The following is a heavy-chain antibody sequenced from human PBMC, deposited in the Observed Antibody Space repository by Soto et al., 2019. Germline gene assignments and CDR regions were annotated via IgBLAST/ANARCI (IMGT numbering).Heavy chain of an antibody. D-gene: IGHD6-19*01. J-gene: IGHJ4*02. Sequence: QVQLQESGPGLVKPSETLSLTCTVSGGSISSYYWSWIRQPPGKGLEWVGYIYYSGSTNYNPSLESRVTISVDTSKHQFARKLSSVTAADTAVYYWASPGSPGGWYYFDYWGQGTLVTVSS. CDR1: GGSISSYY. V-gene: IGHV4-59*01. CDR2: IYYSGST. CDR3: ASPGSPGGWYYFDY.